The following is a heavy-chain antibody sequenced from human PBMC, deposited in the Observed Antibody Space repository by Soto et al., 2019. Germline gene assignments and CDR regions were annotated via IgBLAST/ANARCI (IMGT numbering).Heavy chain of an antibody. Sequence: GASLRLSFAASGFPFSEYYMMWVRQAPGKGLDCVSGIYGSGRGIEYADSVKGRFTISRDNSKNTVYLQMTDLRADDTAVYYCAKDAVYNDGLWLMDHWGQGTQVTVSS. CDR1: GFPFSEYY. CDR3: AKDAVYNDGLWLMDH. V-gene: IGHV3-23*05. D-gene: IGHD2-21*01. J-gene: IGHJ4*02. CDR2: IYGSGRGI.